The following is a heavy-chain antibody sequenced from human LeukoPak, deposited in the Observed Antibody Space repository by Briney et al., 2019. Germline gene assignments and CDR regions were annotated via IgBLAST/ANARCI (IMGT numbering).Heavy chain of an antibody. Sequence: SEALSLTCTVSGGSISSYYWSWIRQPPGKGLEWIGYIYYSGSTNYNPSLKSRVTISVDTSKNQFSLKLSSVTAADTAVYYCARHSSSWSKLFDYWGQGTLVTVSS. V-gene: IGHV4-59*01. CDR1: GGSISSYY. CDR2: IYYSGST. J-gene: IGHJ4*02. D-gene: IGHD6-13*01. CDR3: ARHSSSWSKLFDY.